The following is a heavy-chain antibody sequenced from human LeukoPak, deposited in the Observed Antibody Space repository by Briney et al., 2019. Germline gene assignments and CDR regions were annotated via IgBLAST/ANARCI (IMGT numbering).Heavy chain of an antibody. D-gene: IGHD3-10*01. CDR2: ISSSGSTI. CDR1: GFTFSSYE. CDR3: AREGQGWFGENNEGIFYYYYYGMDV. J-gene: IGHJ6*02. V-gene: IGHV3-48*03. Sequence: PGGSLRLSCAASGFTFSSYEMNWVRQAPGKGLEWVSYISSSGSTIYYADSVKGRFTISRDNAKNSLYLQMNSLRDEDTAVYYCAREGQGWFGENNEGIFYYYYYGMDVWGQGTTVTVSS.